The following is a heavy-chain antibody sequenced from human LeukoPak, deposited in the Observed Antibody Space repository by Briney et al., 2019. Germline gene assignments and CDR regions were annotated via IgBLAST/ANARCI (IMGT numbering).Heavy chain of an antibody. CDR3: ARDRAGGGI. CDR2: ISSGGDTI. V-gene: IGHV3-11*04. CDR1: GLTVSNNY. Sequence: KTGGSLRLSCAVSGLTVSNNYMSWVRQAPGKGLEWLSYISSGGDTIFYADSVKGRFTISRDNAKNSLFLQMNSLRAEDTAVYYRARDRAGGGIWAQGTLVTVSS. J-gene: IGHJ3*02. D-gene: IGHD1-14*01.